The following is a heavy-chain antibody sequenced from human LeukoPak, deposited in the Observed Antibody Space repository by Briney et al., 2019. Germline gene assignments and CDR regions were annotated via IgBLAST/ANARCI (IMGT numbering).Heavy chain of an antibody. V-gene: IGHV1-18*01. Sequence: GASVKVSCKASGFPFTNYGINWVRQAPGQGLEWMGWISAYNGNTNYAQKVQGRVTMTTDTSTSTAYMELRSLRSDDTAVYYCARGSNGLSAIGWFDPWGQGTLVTVSS. J-gene: IGHJ5*02. CDR1: GFPFTNYG. CDR2: ISAYNGNT. D-gene: IGHD2-8*01. CDR3: ARGSNGLSAIGWFDP.